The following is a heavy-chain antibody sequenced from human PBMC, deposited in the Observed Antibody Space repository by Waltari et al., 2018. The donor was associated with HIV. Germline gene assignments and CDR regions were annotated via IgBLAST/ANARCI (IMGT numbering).Heavy chain of an antibody. CDR3: ARVSFGFDF. CDR1: GDSLSSDTAA. D-gene: IGHD3-3*01. J-gene: IGHJ4*02. V-gene: IGHV6-1*02. CDR2: TYRMFESDY. Sequence: QVQLEQSGPGLVKPSQTLSVSCGISGDSLSSDTAAWNWIRLSPSRGLEWPGRTYRMFESDYAHAVPLRVGVRIEGDTSHNRFTLHLNSVTPENTAIYFGARVSFGFDFWGQGTLVTVS.